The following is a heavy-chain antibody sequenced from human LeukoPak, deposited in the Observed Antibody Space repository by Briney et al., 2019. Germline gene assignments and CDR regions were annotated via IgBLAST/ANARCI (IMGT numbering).Heavy chain of an antibody. CDR1: GFTFRSYG. J-gene: IGHJ4*02. CDR2: ISGSGGST. Sequence: PGGSLRLSCAASGFTFRSYGMSWVRQAPGKGLEWVSGISGSGGSTYYADSMKGRFTVSRDNSKNILYMQMNSLGVEDTAVYYCARYDISTYERRAFDYWGQGTLVAVSS. CDR3: ARYDISTYERRAFDY. D-gene: IGHD3-9*01. V-gene: IGHV3-23*01.